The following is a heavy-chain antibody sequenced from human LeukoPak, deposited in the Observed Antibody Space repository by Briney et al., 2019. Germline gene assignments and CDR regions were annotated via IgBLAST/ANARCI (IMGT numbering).Heavy chain of an antibody. Sequence: GRSLRLSCAASGFTFSSYAMHWVRQAPGKGLEWVAVISYDGSNKYYADSVKGRFTISRDNSKNTLYLQTNSLRAEDTAVYYCARVLGGYSGSLDYWGQGTLVTVSS. CDR1: GFTFSSYA. CDR2: ISYDGSNK. D-gene: IGHD1-26*01. J-gene: IGHJ4*02. V-gene: IGHV3-30-3*01. CDR3: ARVLGGYSGSLDY.